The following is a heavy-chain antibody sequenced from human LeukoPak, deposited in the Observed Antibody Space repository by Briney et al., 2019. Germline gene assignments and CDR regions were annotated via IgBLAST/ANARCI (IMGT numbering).Heavy chain of an antibody. CDR3: ARDLLTVTKGFDI. J-gene: IGHJ3*02. V-gene: IGHV4-59*11. CDR1: DDSFSSHY. D-gene: IGHD4-17*01. Sequence: SETLSLTCAVSDDSFSSHYWTWIRQPPGKGLEWIGCISYIGSTNYNPSLKSRVTISIDTSKNQFSLKLSSVTAADTAVYYCARDLLTVTKGFDICGQGTMVSVSS. CDR2: ISYIGST.